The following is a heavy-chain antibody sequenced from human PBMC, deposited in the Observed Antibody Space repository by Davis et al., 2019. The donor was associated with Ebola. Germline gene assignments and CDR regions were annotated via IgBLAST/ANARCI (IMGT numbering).Heavy chain of an antibody. CDR2: ISGSGGNT. CDR1: GFTFSSYG. D-gene: IGHD7-27*01. Sequence: GESLKISCAASGFTFSSYGMSWVRQAPGKGLEWVSAISGSGGNTYYADSVKGRFAISRDNSKNTLYLQMNSLRAEDTAVYYCAKGLWTNWGFDFWGQGTLVTVSS. J-gene: IGHJ4*02. V-gene: IGHV3-23*01. CDR3: AKGLWTNWGFDF.